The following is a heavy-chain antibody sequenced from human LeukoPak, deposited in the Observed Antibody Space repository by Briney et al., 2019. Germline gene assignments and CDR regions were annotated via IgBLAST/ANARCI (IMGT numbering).Heavy chain of an antibody. D-gene: IGHD6-6*01. CDR2: IIPIFGTA. CDR1: GGTFSSYA. Sequence: SVKVSCKASGGTFSSYAISWVRQAPGQGLEWMGGIIPIFGTANYAQKFQGRVTITTDESTSTAYMELSSLRSEDTAVYYCASQTLSSSSGVDYWGQGTLVTVSS. CDR3: ASQTLSSSSGVDY. J-gene: IGHJ4*02. V-gene: IGHV1-69*05.